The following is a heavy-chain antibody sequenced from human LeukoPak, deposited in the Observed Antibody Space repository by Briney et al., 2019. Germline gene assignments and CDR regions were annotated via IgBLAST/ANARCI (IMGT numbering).Heavy chain of an antibody. V-gene: IGHV1-46*01. D-gene: IGHD3-10*01. Sequence: ASVKVSCKASGNIFTNYHLHWVRLAPGRGPEWMGAVYTDGGTITNTRSFQDRVTMTRDVSTRTVYMELSSLNSEDTAVYYCATEAPGSYRFDNWGQEILVTVSS. CDR1: GNIFTNYH. CDR3: ATEAPGSYRFDN. J-gene: IGHJ4*02. CDR2: VYTDGGTI.